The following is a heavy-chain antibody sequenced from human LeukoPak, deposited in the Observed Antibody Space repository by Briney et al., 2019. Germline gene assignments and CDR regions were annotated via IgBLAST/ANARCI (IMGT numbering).Heavy chain of an antibody. CDR2: IYPGDSDT. CDR3: ARQGVVIFDY. CDR1: GYSFTSYW. D-gene: IGHD3-3*01. Sequence: GEALNISCKGSGYSFTSYWIGWVRPMPGKGLGWMGIIYPGDSDTRYSPSFQGQVTISADKSISTAYLQWSSLKASDTAMYYCARQGVVIFDYWGQGTLVTASS. V-gene: IGHV5-51*01. J-gene: IGHJ4*02.